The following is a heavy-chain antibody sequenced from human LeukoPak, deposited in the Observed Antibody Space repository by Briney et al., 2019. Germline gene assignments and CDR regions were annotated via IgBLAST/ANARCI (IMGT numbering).Heavy chain of an antibody. J-gene: IGHJ4*02. D-gene: IGHD3-16*01. CDR1: GGSISIYY. CDR3: ARSGGGSPLDFDY. Sequence: SETLSLTCTVSGGSISIYYWSWIRQSAGKGLEWIGRMYTSGSTNYNPSLKSRVTISVDKSKNQFSLKLSSVTAADTAVYYCARSGGGSPLDFDYWGQGTLVTVSS. V-gene: IGHV4-4*07. CDR2: MYTSGST.